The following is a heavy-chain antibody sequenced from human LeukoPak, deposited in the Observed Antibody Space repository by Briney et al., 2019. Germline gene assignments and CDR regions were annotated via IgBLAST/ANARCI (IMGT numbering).Heavy chain of an antibody. J-gene: IGHJ4*02. V-gene: IGHV3-21*01. CDR1: GFTFSSYS. Sequence: PGGSLRLSCAPSGFTFSSYSMNWVRQAPGKGLEWVSSISSSSSYIYYADSVKGRFTISRDNAKNSLYLQMNSLRAEDTAVYYCARGGITIFGVVIDWGQGTLVTVSS. D-gene: IGHD3-3*01. CDR3: ARGGITIFGVVID. CDR2: ISSSSSYI.